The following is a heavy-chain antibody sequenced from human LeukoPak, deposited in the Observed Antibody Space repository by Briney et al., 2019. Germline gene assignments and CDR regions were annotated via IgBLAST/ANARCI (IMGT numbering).Heavy chain of an antibody. CDR2: IRYDGSNK. Sequence: PGGSLRLSCAASGFTFSSYGMHWVRQAPGKGLERVAFIRYDGSNKYYADSVKGRFTISRDNSKNTLYLQMNSLRAEDTAVYYCASGYCSGGSCLDYWGQGTLVTASS. J-gene: IGHJ4*02. CDR1: GFTFSSYG. V-gene: IGHV3-30*02. CDR3: ASGYCSGGSCLDY. D-gene: IGHD2-15*01.